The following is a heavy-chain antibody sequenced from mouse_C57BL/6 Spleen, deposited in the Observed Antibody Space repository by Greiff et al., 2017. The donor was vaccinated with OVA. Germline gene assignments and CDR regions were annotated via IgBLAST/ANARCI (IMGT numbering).Heavy chain of an antibody. J-gene: IGHJ4*01. D-gene: IGHD1-1*01. CDR3: ARSRYSPLVVDYYAVGY. CDR1: GYTFTSYW. Sequence: VKVVESGTELVKPGASVKLSCKASGYTFTSYWMHWVKQRPGQGLEWIGNINPSNGGTNYNEKFKSKATLTVDKSSSTAYMQLSSLTSEDSAVYYCARSRYSPLVVDYYAVGYWGQGTSVTVSS. V-gene: IGHV1-53*01. CDR2: INPSNGGT.